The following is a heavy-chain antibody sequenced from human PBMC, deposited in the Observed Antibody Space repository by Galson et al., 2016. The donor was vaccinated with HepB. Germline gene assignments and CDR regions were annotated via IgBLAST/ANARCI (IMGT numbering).Heavy chain of an antibody. V-gene: IGHV3-7*01. D-gene: IGHD6-25*01. CDR3: ASAPAATESDY. J-gene: IGHJ4*02. CDR2: IKQDGSEK. Sequence: SLRLSCAASGFTFSGYWMTWVRQAPGKGLEWVANIKQDGSEKNYVDSVKGRFTISRGNAKNLVYLQMNSLRAEDTAMYYCASAPAATESDYWGQGTLVTVSP. CDR1: GFTFSGYW.